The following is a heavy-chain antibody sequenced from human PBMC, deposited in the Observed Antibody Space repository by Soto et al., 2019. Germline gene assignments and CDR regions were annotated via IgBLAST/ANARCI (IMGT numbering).Heavy chain of an antibody. J-gene: IGHJ3*02. CDR2: IYYSGST. D-gene: IGHD5-18*01. CDR1: GGSINSYY. Sequence: QVQLQESGPGLVKPSETLSLTCTVSGGSINSYYWSWIRQPPGKGLEWIGYIYYSGSTNYNPSLKXRXTXSXXTSKNQFSLKLSSVTAADTAVYYCARRYGKNAFDIWGQGTMVTVSS. CDR3: ARRYGKNAFDI. V-gene: IGHV4-59*01.